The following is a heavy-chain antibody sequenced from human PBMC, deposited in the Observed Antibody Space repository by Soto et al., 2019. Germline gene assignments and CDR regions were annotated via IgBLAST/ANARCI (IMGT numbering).Heavy chain of an antibody. J-gene: IGHJ5*02. D-gene: IGHD3-10*01. CDR1: GGSFSGYY. V-gene: IGHV4-34*01. CDR2: INHSGST. Sequence: SETLSLSCAGYGGSFSGYYWSWIRQPPGKGLEWIGEINHSGSTNYNPSLKSRVTISVDTSKNQFSLKLSSVTAADTAVYYCARGRDDYGSGSYRKNWLDLWDQGNPVTVSS. CDR3: ARGRDDYGSGSYRKNWLDL.